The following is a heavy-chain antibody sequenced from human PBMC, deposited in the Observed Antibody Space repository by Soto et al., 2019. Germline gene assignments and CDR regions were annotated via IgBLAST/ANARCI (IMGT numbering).Heavy chain of an antibody. CDR2: ISAYNGNT. CDR1: GYTFTSYG. Sequence: QVQLVQSGAEVKKPGASVKVSCKASGYTFTSYGISWVRQAPGQGLEWMGWISAYNGNTNYAQKLQGRVTMTTDTSTSRAYMELRSLRSDDTAVYYCARDPSQYDYWSGYSCYYYYYMDVWGKGTTVTVSS. J-gene: IGHJ6*03. D-gene: IGHD3-3*01. CDR3: ARDPSQYDYWSGYSCYYYYYMDV. V-gene: IGHV1-18*01.